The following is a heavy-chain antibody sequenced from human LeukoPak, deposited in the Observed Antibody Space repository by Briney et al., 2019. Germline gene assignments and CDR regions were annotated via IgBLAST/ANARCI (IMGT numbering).Heavy chain of an antibody. CDR2: ISYDGSNK. CDR3: ARDPNSSSWLGTKRYYFDY. CDR1: GFTFSSYG. J-gene: IGHJ4*02. Sequence: PGGSLRLSCAASGFTFSSYGMHWVRQAPGKGLEWVAVISYDGSNKYYADSVKGRFTISRDNSKNTLYLQMNSLRAEDTAVYYCARDPNSSSWLGTKRYYFDYWGQGTLVTVSS. V-gene: IGHV3-30*03. D-gene: IGHD6-13*01.